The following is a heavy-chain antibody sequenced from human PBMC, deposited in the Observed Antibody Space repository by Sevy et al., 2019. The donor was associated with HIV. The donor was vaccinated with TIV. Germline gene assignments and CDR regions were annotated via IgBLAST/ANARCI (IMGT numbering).Heavy chain of an antibody. V-gene: IGHV4-38-2*01. Sequence: SETLSLTCAVSGFSISSGYYWGWIRQPPGKGLEWIGSIYHSGSTYYNPSLRSRVTISVDTSKEQYSLNLNSVTAADTAAYYCARGPNYYDSSDPLYYFDYWGQGALVTVSS. J-gene: IGHJ4*02. CDR1: GFSISSGYY. CDR3: ARGPNYYDSSDPLYYFDY. D-gene: IGHD3-22*01. CDR2: IYHSGST.